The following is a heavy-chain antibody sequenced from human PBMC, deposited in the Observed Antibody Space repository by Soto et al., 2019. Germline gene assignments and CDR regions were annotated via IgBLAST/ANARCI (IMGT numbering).Heavy chain of an antibody. V-gene: IGHV1-3*01. CDR2: INAGNGNT. Sequence: ASVKVSCKASGYTFTSYAMHWVRQAPGQRLEWMGWINAGNGNTKYSQKFQGRLTITRDTSASTAYMELSSLRSEDTAVYYCAREEGSSWYLRSGGNWSDPWGQGNLVTVSS. CDR3: AREEGSSWYLRSGGNWSDP. CDR1: GYTFTSYA. J-gene: IGHJ5*02. D-gene: IGHD6-13*01.